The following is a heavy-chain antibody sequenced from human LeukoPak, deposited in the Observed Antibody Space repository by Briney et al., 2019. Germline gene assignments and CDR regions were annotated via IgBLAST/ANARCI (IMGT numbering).Heavy chain of an antibody. Sequence: GGSLRLSCAASGFTFSSYEMNWVRQAPGKGLEWVSYISSSSSTIYYADSVKGRFTISRDNAKNSLYLQMNSLRAEDTAVYYCARLVVMVKANNWFDPWGQGTLVTVSS. J-gene: IGHJ5*02. CDR3: ARLVVMVKANNWFDP. CDR1: GFTFSSYE. D-gene: IGHD3-22*01. CDR2: ISSSSSTI. V-gene: IGHV3-48*01.